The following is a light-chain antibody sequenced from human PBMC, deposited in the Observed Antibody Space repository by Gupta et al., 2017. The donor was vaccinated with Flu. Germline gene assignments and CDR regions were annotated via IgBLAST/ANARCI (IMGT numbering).Light chain of an antibody. CDR1: ALPNQY. CDR3: QSADSSCIHWV. J-gene: IGLJ3*02. Sequence: SSELTQQPSVSVSPGQAARITCAGDALPNQYAYWYQQKPGQAPVLVIYKDSERPSGIPERFSGSISGTTVTLTISGVQAEDEADYYCQSADSSCIHWVFGGGTKLTVL. V-gene: IGLV3-25*02. CDR2: KDS.